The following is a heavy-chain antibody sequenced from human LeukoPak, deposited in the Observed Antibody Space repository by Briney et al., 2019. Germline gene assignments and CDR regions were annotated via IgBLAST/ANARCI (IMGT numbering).Heavy chain of an antibody. CDR3: ARDLHSGAYTFDY. CDR1: GVIFGNYW. D-gene: IGHD1-26*01. Sequence: GGSLRLSCAASGVIFGNYWMAWVRQAPGRGLEWVANIKEDGSMKNYEDSVKGRFTISRDNANNSLYLQMNSLRDEDTAVYYCARDLHSGAYTFDYWGQGTLVTVSS. CDR2: IKEDGSMK. J-gene: IGHJ4*02. V-gene: IGHV3-7*01.